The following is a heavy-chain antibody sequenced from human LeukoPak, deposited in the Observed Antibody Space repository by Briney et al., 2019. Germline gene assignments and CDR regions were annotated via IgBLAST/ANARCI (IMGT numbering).Heavy chain of an antibody. CDR3: AREGRDFWSGYPYPHDAFDI. D-gene: IGHD3-3*01. CDR2: MNPNSGNT. CDR1: GYTFTSYD. V-gene: IGHV1-8*03. J-gene: IGHJ3*02. Sequence: ASVKVSCKASGYTFTSYDINWVRQATGQGLEWMGWMNPNSGNTGYAQKFQGRVTIIRNTSISTAYMEVSSLRSEDTAVYYCAREGRDFWSGYPYPHDAFDIWGQGTMVTVSS.